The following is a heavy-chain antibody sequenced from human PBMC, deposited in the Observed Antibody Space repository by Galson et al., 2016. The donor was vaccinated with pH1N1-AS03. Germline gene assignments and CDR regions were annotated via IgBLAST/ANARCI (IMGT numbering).Heavy chain of an antibody. J-gene: IGHJ4*02. Sequence: SLRLSCAASGFTFSSYAMYWVRQAPGKGLEYVSAISGSGISTYYANSVKGRFTISRDNTKNTLYLQMGSLRAEDMAVYYFARGPVSYSHHCFPPPGYWGQGTLVTVSS. CDR1: GFTFSSYA. CDR3: ARGPVSYSHHCFPPPGY. V-gene: IGHV3-64*01. D-gene: IGHD6-13*01. CDR2: ISGSGIST.